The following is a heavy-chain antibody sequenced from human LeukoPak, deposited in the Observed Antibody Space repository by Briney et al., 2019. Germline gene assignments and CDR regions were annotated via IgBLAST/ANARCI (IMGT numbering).Heavy chain of an antibody. CDR3: ARDRGYYYGSGNDY. CDR2: ISSSSSYI. Sequence: GGSLRLSCAASGFTFSSYSMNWVRQAPREGLEWVSSISSSSSYIYYADSVKGRFTISRDNAKNSLYLQMNSLRAEDTAVYYCARDRGYYYGSGNDYWGQGTLVTVSS. D-gene: IGHD3-10*01. CDR1: GFTFSSYS. V-gene: IGHV3-21*01. J-gene: IGHJ4*02.